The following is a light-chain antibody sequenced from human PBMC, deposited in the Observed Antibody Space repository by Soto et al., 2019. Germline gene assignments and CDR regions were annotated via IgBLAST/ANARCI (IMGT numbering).Light chain of an antibody. V-gene: IGKV3-15*01. CDR2: GAS. CDR3: QQYSSYSAWT. J-gene: IGKJ1*01. CDR1: QSVSSN. Sequence: EIVMTQSPATLSVSPGARDPLSCRASQSVSSNLAWYQQRPGQAPRLLIYGASTRATGIPARFSGSGSGTEFTLTIRSLQPDDIATYYCQQYSSYSAWTFGEGTKVDI.